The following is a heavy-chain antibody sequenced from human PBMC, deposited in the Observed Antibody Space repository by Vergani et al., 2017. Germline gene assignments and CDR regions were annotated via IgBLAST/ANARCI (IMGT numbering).Heavy chain of an antibody. J-gene: IGHJ4*02. CDR1: GFSLSTSGMR. Sequence: QVTLKESGPALVKPTQTLTLTCTFSGFSLSTSGMRVSWIRQPPGKALEWLARIDWDDDKFYSTSLKTRLTISKDTSKNQVVLKMTNMDPVDTATYYCARMGHSSSLDYWGQGTLVTVSS. V-gene: IGHV2-70*04. D-gene: IGHD6-6*01. CDR2: IDWDDDK. CDR3: ARMGHSSSLDY.